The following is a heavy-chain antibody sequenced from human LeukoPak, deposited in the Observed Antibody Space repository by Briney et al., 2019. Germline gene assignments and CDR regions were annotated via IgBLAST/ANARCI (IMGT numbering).Heavy chain of an antibody. CDR3: ASEGLLRRTVGFGESNKRNWFDP. CDR2: INPNSGGT. Sequence: ASVKVSCKASGYTFTGYYMHWLRQAPGQGLEWMGWINPNSGGTNYAQKFQGRVTMTRDTSISTAYMELSRLRSDDTAVYYCASEGLLRRTVGFGESNKRNWFDPWGQGTLVTVSS. D-gene: IGHD3-10*01. V-gene: IGHV1-2*02. CDR1: GYTFTGYY. J-gene: IGHJ5*02.